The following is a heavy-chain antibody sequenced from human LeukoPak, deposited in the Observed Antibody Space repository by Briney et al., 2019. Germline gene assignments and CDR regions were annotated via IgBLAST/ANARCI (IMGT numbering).Heavy chain of an antibody. CDR3: ARGIPGRSIDY. CDR2: INHSGST. D-gene: IGHD3-16*02. V-gene: IGHV4-34*01. J-gene: IGHJ4*02. Sequence: PSETLSLTCAVYGGSFSGYYWSWIRQPPGKGLEWIGEINHSGSTNYNPSLKSRVTISVDTSKNQFSLKLNSVTAADTAVYYCARGIPGRSIDYWGQGTLVTVSS. CDR1: GGSFSGYY.